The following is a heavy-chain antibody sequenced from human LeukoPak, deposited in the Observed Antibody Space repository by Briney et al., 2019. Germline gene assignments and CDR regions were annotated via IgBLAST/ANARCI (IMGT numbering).Heavy chain of an antibody. CDR1: GYSINNGYY. CDR3: ARVGYYPDYYMDV. J-gene: IGHJ6*03. D-gene: IGHD3-10*01. Sequence: PSETLSLTCTVSGYSINNGYYWGWFRQPPGKGLEWIGSIYHVGTTSYNPSLKSRVTISVDTSKNHFSLKLNSVTAADTAVYYCARVGYYPDYYMDVWGKGTTVTVSS. CDR2: IYHVGTT. V-gene: IGHV4-38-2*02.